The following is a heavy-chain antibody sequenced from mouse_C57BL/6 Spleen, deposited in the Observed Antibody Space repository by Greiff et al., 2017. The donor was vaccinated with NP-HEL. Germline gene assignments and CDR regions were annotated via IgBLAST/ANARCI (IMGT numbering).Heavy chain of an antibody. CDR2: IDPNSGGT. J-gene: IGHJ2*01. CDR3: ARDLDSSGYDFDY. V-gene: IGHV1-72*01. Sequence: QVQLQQPGAELVKPGASVKLSCKASGYTFTSYWMHWVKQRPGRGLEWIGRIDPNSGGTKYNEKFKSKATLTVDKPSSTAYMQLSNLTSDDSADYYCARDLDSSGYDFDYWGQGTTLTVSS. CDR1: GYTFTSYW. D-gene: IGHD3-2*02.